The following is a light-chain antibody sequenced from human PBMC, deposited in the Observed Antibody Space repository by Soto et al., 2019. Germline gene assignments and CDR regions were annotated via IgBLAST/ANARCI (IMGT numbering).Light chain of an antibody. CDR2: EVS. Sequence: QSALTQPASVSGSPGQSITISCTGTGGDVGYYNSVSWYQHRPNKAPKLLIYEVSFRPSGISNRFSGSKSGNTASLTISGLQADDEADYYCCAYTVTSIWVFGGGTKLTVL. J-gene: IGLJ3*02. CDR1: GGDVGYYNS. CDR3: CAYTVTSIWV. V-gene: IGLV2-14*01.